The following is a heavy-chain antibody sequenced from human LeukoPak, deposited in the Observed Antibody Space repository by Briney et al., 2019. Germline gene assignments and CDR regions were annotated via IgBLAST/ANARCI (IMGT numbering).Heavy chain of an antibody. V-gene: IGHV3-23*01. Sequence: PGGSLRLSCEASGFTFSSYAMSWVRQAPGKGLDWVSAISGSGVTTHYAGSVKGRFSISRDNSKNTLYLQMNSLRAEDTALYYCAKKVVVGATSPYSDFQDWGQGTLVTVSS. J-gene: IGHJ1*01. D-gene: IGHD1-26*01. CDR2: ISGSGVTT. CDR3: AKKVVVGATSPYSDFQD. CDR1: GFTFSSYA.